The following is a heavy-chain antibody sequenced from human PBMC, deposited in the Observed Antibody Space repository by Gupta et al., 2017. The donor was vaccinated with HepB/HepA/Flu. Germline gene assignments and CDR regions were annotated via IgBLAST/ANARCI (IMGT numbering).Heavy chain of an antibody. CDR3: ASSYDFWSGYSGPLDP. CDR1: GGSISSGDYS. Sequence: QVQLQESGPGLVKPSQTLSLTCTVSGGSISSGDYSWSCIRQPPGKGLEWIGYIYYSGSNYYNTSLKSRVTISVDTSKNQCSLKLSSVTAADTAVYYGASSYDFWSGYSGPLDPWGQGTLVTVSS. J-gene: IGHJ5*02. CDR2: IYYSGSN. D-gene: IGHD3-3*01. V-gene: IGHV4-30-4*01.